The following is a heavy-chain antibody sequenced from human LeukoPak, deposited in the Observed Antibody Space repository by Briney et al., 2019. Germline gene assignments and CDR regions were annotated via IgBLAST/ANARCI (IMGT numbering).Heavy chain of an antibody. CDR3: ARLRFWGNWFDP. D-gene: IGHD3-16*01. CDR1: GYSFTSYW. J-gene: IGHJ5*02. CDR2: IGPSDSYT. V-gene: IGHV5-10-1*01. Sequence: RGESLKISCKGSGYSFTSYWISWVRQMPGKGLEWMGRIGPSDSYTNYSPSFQGHVTISADKSISTAYLQWSSLKAPDTAMYYCARLRFWGNWFDPWGQGTLVTVSS.